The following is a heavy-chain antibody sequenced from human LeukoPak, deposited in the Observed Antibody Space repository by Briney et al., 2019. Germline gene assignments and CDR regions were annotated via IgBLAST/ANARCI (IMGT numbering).Heavy chain of an antibody. CDR3: ARDREANWFDP. Sequence: GGSLRLSCAASGFTFSSYGMSWVRQAPGKGLEWVSAISDSGGSAYFADSVKGRFTISRDNSKNTLYLQMNSLRAEDTAVYYCARDREANWFDPWGQGTLVTVSS. V-gene: IGHV3-23*01. CDR1: GFTFSSYG. CDR2: ISDSGGSA. J-gene: IGHJ5*02.